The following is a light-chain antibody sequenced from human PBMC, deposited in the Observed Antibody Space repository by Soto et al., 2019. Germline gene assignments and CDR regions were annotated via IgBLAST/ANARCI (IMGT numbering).Light chain of an antibody. CDR2: KVS. Sequence: QSALTQPASVSGSPGQSIAISCTGTSSDIGAYNYVSWYQHHPGKAPKLMIYKVSNRPSGVSDRFSGSKSGNTASLTISGLQAEDEADYFCISYTTTYSYVFGTGTKLTVL. J-gene: IGLJ1*01. V-gene: IGLV2-14*01. CDR3: ISYTTTYSYV. CDR1: SSDIGAYNY.